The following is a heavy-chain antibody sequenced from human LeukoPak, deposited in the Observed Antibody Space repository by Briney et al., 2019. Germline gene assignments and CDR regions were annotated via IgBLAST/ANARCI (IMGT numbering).Heavy chain of an antibody. Sequence: GGSLRLSCAASGFTFNNYGMHWVRQAPGKGLDWVAVISYDGSYKYYADSVKGRFTISRDNAKNSLYLQMNSLRAEDTAVYYCVRRGGYSSSLPLDYWGQGTLVTVSS. J-gene: IGHJ4*02. V-gene: IGHV3-30*03. CDR1: GFTFNNYG. CDR2: ISYDGSYK. D-gene: IGHD6-13*01. CDR3: VRRGGYSSSLPLDY.